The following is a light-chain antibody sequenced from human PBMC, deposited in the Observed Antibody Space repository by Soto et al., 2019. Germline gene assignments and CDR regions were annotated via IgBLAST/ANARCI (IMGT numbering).Light chain of an antibody. J-gene: IGLJ1*01. CDR2: EVS. Sequence: QSVLTQPASVSGSPGQSITISCSGTNNDIGNYDLVSWYQYHPGKAPKLMIYEVSKRPSGVPDRFSGSKSGNTASLTVSGLQAEDEADYYCGSYAGSDTYVFGTGTKVTVL. V-gene: IGLV2-23*02. CDR3: GSYAGSDTYV. CDR1: NNDIGNYDL.